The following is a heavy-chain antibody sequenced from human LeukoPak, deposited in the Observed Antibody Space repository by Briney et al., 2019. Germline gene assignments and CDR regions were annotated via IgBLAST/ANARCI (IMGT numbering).Heavy chain of an antibody. D-gene: IGHD3-10*01. CDR2: IYYSGST. V-gene: IGHV4-59*08. Sequence: SETLSLTCAVSGGSISSYYWSCSRQPPGKGREWIGYIYYSGSTNYNPSLKSRVTISVDTSKNQFSLKLSSVTAADTAVYYCARLITLRGYYFDYWGQGTLVTVSS. CDR1: GGSISSYY. J-gene: IGHJ4*02. CDR3: ARLITLRGYYFDY.